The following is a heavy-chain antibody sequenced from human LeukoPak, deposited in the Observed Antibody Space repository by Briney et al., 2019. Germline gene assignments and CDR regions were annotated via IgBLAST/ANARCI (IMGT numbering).Heavy chain of an antibody. J-gene: IGHJ4*02. CDR2: ISYTGTT. Sequence: SETLSLTCTVSGDSISGYHWNWIRQPPGKGLEYIGHISYTGTTNYNPSLKSRVTISLDTPKNQFSLKLNSVTAADTAVYYCARGRQYLNPFDSWGQGTLVTVSP. CDR1: GDSISGYH. V-gene: IGHV4-59*01. CDR3: ARGRQYLNPFDS. D-gene: IGHD2/OR15-2a*01.